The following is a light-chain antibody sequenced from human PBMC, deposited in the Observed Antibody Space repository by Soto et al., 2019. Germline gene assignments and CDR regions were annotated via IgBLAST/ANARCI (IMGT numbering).Light chain of an antibody. V-gene: IGKV3-20*01. CDR3: QQYGAAPLFT. Sequence: EVVLTQSPGTPSLSPGERATLSCRASQGVTTAYLAWYQHKPGQAPRLLIYGASNRATGIPDRFSGSGSGTDFTLTISRLEPEDFAVHSCQQYGAAPLFTFGPGTKVDLK. J-gene: IGKJ3*01. CDR1: QGVTTAY. CDR2: GAS.